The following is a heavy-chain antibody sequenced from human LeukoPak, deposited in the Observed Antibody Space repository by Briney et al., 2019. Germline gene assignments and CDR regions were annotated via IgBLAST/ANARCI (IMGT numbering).Heavy chain of an antibody. V-gene: IGHV1-69*06. CDR1: GYTFTSYG. Sequence: SVKVSCKASGYTFTSYGISWVRQAPGQGLEWMGRIIPIFGSANYAQKFQGRVTITADKSTSPAYMELSSLSSEDTAMYYCAREGRDAYDFDSWGQGTLVTVSS. CDR2: IIPIFGSA. CDR3: AREGRDAYDFDS. D-gene: IGHD5-24*01. J-gene: IGHJ5*01.